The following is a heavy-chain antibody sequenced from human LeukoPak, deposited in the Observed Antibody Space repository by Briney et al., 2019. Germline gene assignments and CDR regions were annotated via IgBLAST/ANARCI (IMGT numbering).Heavy chain of an antibody. Sequence: GRSLRLSCAASGFTFSSYAMHWVRQAPGKGLEWVAVISYDGSNKYYADSVKGRFTISRDNAKNSLYLQMNSLRADDTALYYCAKGGWSRTDSYFDYWGQGTLVTVSS. V-gene: IGHV3-30-3*01. CDR3: AKGGWSRTDSYFDY. CDR2: ISYDGSNK. CDR1: GFTFSSYA. D-gene: IGHD3-22*01. J-gene: IGHJ4*02.